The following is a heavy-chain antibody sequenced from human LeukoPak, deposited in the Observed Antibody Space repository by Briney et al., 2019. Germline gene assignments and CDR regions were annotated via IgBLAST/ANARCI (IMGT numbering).Heavy chain of an antibody. Sequence: SETLSLTCTVSGGSISSGSYYWSWIRQPAGKGLEWIGRIYTSGSTNYNPSLKSRVTISVDTSKNQFSLKLSSVTAADTAVYYCARGQFGYSGSYQGSGSLDYWGQGTLVTVSS. J-gene: IGHJ4*02. CDR2: IYTSGST. CDR1: GGSISSGSYY. D-gene: IGHD1-26*01. CDR3: ARGQFGYSGSYQGSGSLDY. V-gene: IGHV4-61*02.